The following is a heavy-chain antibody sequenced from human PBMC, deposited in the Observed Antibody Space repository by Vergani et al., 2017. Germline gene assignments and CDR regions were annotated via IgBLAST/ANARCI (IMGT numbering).Heavy chain of an antibody. CDR2: IYYSGST. CDR1: GGSISSSSYY. Sequence: QLQLQESGPGLVKPSETLSLTCTVSGGSISSSSYYWGWIRQPPGKGLEWIGSIYYSGSTYYNPSLKSRVTISVDTSKNQFSLKLSSVTAADTAVYYCAIHVRLLLWFGELLDWFDPWGQGTLVTVSS. V-gene: IGHV4-39*01. CDR3: AIHVRLLLWFGELLDWFDP. D-gene: IGHD3-10*01. J-gene: IGHJ5*02.